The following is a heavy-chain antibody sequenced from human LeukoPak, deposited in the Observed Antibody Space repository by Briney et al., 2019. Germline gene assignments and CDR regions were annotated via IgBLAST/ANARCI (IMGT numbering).Heavy chain of an antibody. CDR2: IKSKTDGGTT. D-gene: IGHD3-10*01. J-gene: IGHJ6*03. V-gene: IGHV3-15*01. Sequence: GGSLRLSCAASGFTFSNAWMSWVRQAPGQGLDWVGRIKSKTDGGTTDNAAPVKGRFTISRDDSKNTLYLQMNSRKTEDTAVYYCTTDQGFGSYYYMDVWGKGTTVTVSS. CDR1: GFTFSNAW. CDR3: TTDQGFGSYYYMDV.